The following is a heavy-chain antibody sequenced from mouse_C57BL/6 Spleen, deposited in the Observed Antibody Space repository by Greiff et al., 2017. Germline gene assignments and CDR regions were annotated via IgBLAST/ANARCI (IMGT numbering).Heavy chain of an antibody. V-gene: IGHV14-2*01. CDR1: GFNINDYY. D-gene: IGHD2-3*01. J-gene: IGHJ3*01. Sequence: VQLKQSGAELVKPGASVKLSCTASGFNINDYYMHWVKQRTEQGLEWIGRIDPEDGETKYAPKFQGKATITAAPSTNTAYLQLSSLTSEDTAVYYCARDADGYYAWFAYWGQGTLVTVSA. CDR3: ARDADGYYAWFAY. CDR2: IDPEDGET.